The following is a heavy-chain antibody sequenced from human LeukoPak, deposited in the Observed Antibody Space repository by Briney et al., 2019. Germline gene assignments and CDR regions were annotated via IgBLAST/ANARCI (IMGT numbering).Heavy chain of an antibody. CDR3: ARAVLNNWFDP. V-gene: IGHV4-34*01. D-gene: IGHD2-8*01. CDR2: INHSGST. Sequence: SETLSLTCAVYGGSFSGYYWSWIRQPPGKGLEWIGEINHSGSTNYNPSLKSRVTISVDTSKNQSSLKLSSVTAADTAVYYCARAVLNNWFDPWGQGTLVTVSS. J-gene: IGHJ5*02. CDR1: GGSFSGYY.